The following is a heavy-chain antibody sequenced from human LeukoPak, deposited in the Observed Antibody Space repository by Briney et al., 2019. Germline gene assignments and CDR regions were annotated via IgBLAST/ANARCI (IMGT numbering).Heavy chain of an antibody. D-gene: IGHD1-26*01. J-gene: IGHJ6*03. CDR3: ARGLFVGASSRGNYYYYYMDV. CDR2: INHSGST. V-gene: IGHV4-34*01. Sequence: SETLSLTCAVYGGSFSGYYWSWIRQPPGKGLEWIGEINHSGSTNYNPSLKSRVTISVDTSKNQFSLKLSSVTAADTAVYYCARGLFVGASSRGNYYYYYMDVWGKGTTVTVSS. CDR1: GGSFSGYY.